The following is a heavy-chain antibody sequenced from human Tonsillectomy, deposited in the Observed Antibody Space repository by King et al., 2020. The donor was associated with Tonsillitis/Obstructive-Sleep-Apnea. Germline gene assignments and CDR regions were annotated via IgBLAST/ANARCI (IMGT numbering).Heavy chain of an antibody. Sequence: VQLVESGGGVVQPGRSLRLSCVASGFTFSKNVMHWVRQAPGKGLEWVAVMSYGGGNEYYADSVKGRVTISRDNSKNMLYLQMNSLRVEDTAVYYCAKDHGGHLAWDYWGQGTLVTVPS. CDR2: MSYGGGNE. D-gene: IGHD3/OR15-3a*01. CDR3: AKDHGGHLAWDY. V-gene: IGHV3-30*18. CDR1: GFTFSKNV. J-gene: IGHJ4*02.